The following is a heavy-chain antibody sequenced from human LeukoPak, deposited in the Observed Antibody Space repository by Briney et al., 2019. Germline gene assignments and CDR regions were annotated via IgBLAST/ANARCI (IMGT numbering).Heavy chain of an antibody. CDR3: AKDFTAIPAPYYFDY. J-gene: IGHJ4*02. D-gene: IGHD5-18*01. V-gene: IGHV3-23*01. CDR1: GFTFNSYG. Sequence: GGSLRLSCAASGFTFNSYGMHWVRQAPGKGLEWVSAISGSGGSTYYADSVKGRFTISRDNSKNTLYLQMNSLRAEDTAVYYCAKDFTAIPAPYYFDYWGQGTLVTVSS. CDR2: ISGSGGST.